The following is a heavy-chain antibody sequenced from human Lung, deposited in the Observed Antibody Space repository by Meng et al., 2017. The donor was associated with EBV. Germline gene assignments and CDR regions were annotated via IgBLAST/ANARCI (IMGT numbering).Heavy chain of an antibody. CDR1: GGSISRSNW. J-gene: IGHJ4*02. V-gene: IGHV4-4*02. CDR3: ARYSRPNRRLVSWYFDY. CDR2: IYHSGTT. D-gene: IGHD6-13*01. Sequence: QVQLWQWGAGLLKPSETLSLTCTVSGGSISRSNWWSWVRQSPQKGLEWIGEIYHSGTTNYNPSLKSRVTILVDKSKTQFSLKLSSVTAADTAVYYCARYSRPNRRLVSWYFDYWGQGTLVTVSS.